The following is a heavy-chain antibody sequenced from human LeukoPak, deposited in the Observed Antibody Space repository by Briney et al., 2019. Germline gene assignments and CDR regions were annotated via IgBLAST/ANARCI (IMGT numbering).Heavy chain of an antibody. D-gene: IGHD3-22*01. V-gene: IGHV4-39*07. CDR1: GGSIHSQNYH. CDR2: IYYSGSS. J-gene: IGHJ4*02. Sequence: SETLSLTCTVSGGSIHSQNYHWAWIRQPPGKGLEWIASIYYSGSSYYNPSLKSRVTISVDTSKNQFSLKLSSVTAADTAVYYCARDQSAHDSSGYYYEDWGQGTLVTVSS. CDR3: ARDQSAHDSSGYYYED.